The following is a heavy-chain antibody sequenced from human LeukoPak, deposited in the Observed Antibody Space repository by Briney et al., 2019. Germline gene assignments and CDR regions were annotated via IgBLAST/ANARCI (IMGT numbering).Heavy chain of an antibody. J-gene: IGHJ4*02. CDR3: ARGVGISIFGVPAFYFDN. Sequence: ASVKVSCKASEYTFTGYYMNWVRQAPGQGLEWMGWINPNSGDTDYAQKSQGRVTVTRDTSITTAYMELRRLSSDDTAVYHCARGVGISIFGVPAFYFDNWGQGTLVTVSS. V-gene: IGHV1-2*02. CDR2: INPNSGDT. D-gene: IGHD3-3*01. CDR1: EYTFTGYY.